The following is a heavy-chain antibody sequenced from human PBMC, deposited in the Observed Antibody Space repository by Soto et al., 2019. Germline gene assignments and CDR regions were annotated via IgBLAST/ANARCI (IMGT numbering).Heavy chain of an antibody. V-gene: IGHV3-30-3*01. CDR3: ARDRVSSGGYYYCCMEV. CDR1: GFTFSSYA. CDR2: ISYDGSNK. Sequence: QVQLVESGGGVVQPGRSLRLSCAASGFTFSSYAMHWVRQAPGKGLEWVAVISYDGSNKYYADSVKGRFSISRDNSKSTLYLQMYGLRAEETAGYYCARDRVSSGGYYYCCMEVWGQGSTVTVSS. J-gene: IGHJ6*01. D-gene: IGHD3-10*01.